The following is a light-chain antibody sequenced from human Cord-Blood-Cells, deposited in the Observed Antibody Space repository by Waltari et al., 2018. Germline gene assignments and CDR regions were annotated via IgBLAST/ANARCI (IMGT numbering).Light chain of an antibody. CDR3: QSYDSSLSGYV. CDR1: SSNTGAGYD. CDR2: GNS. V-gene: IGLV1-40*01. J-gene: IGLJ1*01. Sequence: QSVLTQPPSVSGAPGQRVTISCTRSSSNTGAGYDVHWYQQLPGTAPNLLIYGNSNRPSGVPDRFSGSKSGTSASLAITGLQAEDEADYYCQSYDSSLSGYVFGTGTKVTVL.